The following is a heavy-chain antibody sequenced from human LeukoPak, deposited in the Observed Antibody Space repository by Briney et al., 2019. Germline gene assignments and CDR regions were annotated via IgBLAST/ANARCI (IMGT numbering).Heavy chain of an antibody. J-gene: IGHJ3*02. Sequence: SETLSLTCAVYGGSFSGYYWSWIRQPPGKGLEWIGEMNQSGNTNYNPSLKSRVTMSVDTSKNQFSLKVTSVTAADTAVYYCAREGRGDAFDIWGQGTMVTVSS. CDR3: AREGRGDAFDI. CDR2: MNQSGNT. V-gene: IGHV4-34*01. CDR1: GGSFSGYY.